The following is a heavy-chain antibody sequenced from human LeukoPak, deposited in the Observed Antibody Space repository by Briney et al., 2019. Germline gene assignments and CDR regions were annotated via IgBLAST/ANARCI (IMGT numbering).Heavy chain of an antibody. CDR3: ARRKAVAGTFADY. V-gene: IGHV5-51*01. CDR1: GYSFTSYW. Sequence: RGESLKISCKGSGYSFTSYWIGWVRQMLGKGLEWMGIIYPGDSDTRYSPSFQGQVTISADKSISTAYLQWSSLKASDTAMYYCARRKAVAGTFADYWGQGTLVTVSS. J-gene: IGHJ4*02. CDR2: IYPGDSDT. D-gene: IGHD6-19*01.